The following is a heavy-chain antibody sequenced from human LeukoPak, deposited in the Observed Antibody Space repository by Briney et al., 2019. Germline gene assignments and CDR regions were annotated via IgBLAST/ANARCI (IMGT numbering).Heavy chain of an antibody. Sequence: SETLSLTCAVYGGSFSDYYWSWIRQPPGKGLEWIGEINHGGSTNYNPSLKSRVTISVDTSKNQFSLKLSSVTAADTAVYYCARFGKHRAGCLDYWGQGTLVTVSS. V-gene: IGHV4-34*01. J-gene: IGHJ4*02. CDR1: GGSFSDYY. CDR2: INHGGST. CDR3: ARFGKHRAGCLDY. D-gene: IGHD3-3*01.